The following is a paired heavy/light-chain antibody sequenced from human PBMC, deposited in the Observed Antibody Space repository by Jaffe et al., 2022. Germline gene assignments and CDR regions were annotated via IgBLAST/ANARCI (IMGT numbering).Heavy chain of an antibody. V-gene: IGHV4-59*01. Sequence: QVQLQESGPGLVKPSETLSLTCTVSGGSISTYSWTWIRQPPGKGLEWIGYMYYTGSADYNPSLKSRVSISLDTSRNQISLRLTSVTAADTAVYYCARPLGGTNDAFDIWGQGAMVTVSS. CDR3: ARPLGGTNDAFDI. CDR1: GGSISTYS. D-gene: IGHD6-19*01. J-gene: IGHJ3*02. CDR2: MYYTGSA.
Light chain of an antibody. CDR1: QNIITY. CDR3: QRGYSSPWT. V-gene: IGKV1-39*01. Sequence: DIQLTQSPSSLSASVGDRVTITCRASQNIITYLHWYQQKPGKAPKLLIYGVSRLQSGVPSRFSGSGSGTDFTLTISGLQPEDFATYYCQRGYSSPWTFGQGTKVDIK. J-gene: IGKJ1*01. CDR2: GVS.